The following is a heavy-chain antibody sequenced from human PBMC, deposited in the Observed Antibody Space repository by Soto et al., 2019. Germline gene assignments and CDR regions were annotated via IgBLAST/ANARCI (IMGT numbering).Heavy chain of an antibody. CDR2: IWYDGSNK. Sequence: QVQLVESGGGVVQPGRSLRLSCAASGFTFSSYGMHWVRQAPGKGLEWVAVIWYDGSNKYYADSVKGRFTISRDNSKNTLYLQMSSLRAEDTAVYYCATAPYTWNVVGWRKPSYYGMDVWGKGTTVTVAS. CDR3: ATAPYTWNVVGWRKPSYYGMDV. D-gene: IGHD1-1*01. V-gene: IGHV3-33*01. J-gene: IGHJ6*04. CDR1: GFTFSSYG.